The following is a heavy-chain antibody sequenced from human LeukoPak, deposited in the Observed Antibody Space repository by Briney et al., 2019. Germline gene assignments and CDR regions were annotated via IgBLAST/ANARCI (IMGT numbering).Heavy chain of an antibody. CDR3: AKGLHGGVGYGVDV. D-gene: IGHD3-16*01. V-gene: IGHV3-53*01. J-gene: IGHJ6*02. CDR1: GFTVSSNY. CDR2: IYSGGST. Sequence: PGGSLRLSCAASGFTVSSNYMSWVRQAPGKGLEWVSVIYSGGSTYYADSVKGRFTISRDNSKNTLYLQMKNLRVEHTAVYYCAKGLHGGVGYGVDVWGQGTTVSVSS.